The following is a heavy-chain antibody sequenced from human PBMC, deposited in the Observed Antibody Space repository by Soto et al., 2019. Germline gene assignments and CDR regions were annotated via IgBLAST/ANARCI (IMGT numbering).Heavy chain of an antibody. J-gene: IGHJ4*02. CDR1: GFSLSTSGVG. CDR2: IYWDDDK. CDR3: ARTRVSVSYRIDFDY. D-gene: IGHD1-26*01. V-gene: IGHV2-5*02. Sequence: QITLKESGPTLVKPTQTLTLTCTFSGFSLSTSGVGVGWNRQPPGKALEWLALIYWDDDKRYSPSLKSRLTTTKHTSKNQVDLTMTNRDPVDPATYYCARTRVSVSYRIDFDYWGQGTLVTVSS.